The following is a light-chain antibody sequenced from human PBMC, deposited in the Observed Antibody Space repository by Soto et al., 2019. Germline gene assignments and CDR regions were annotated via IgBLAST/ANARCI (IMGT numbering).Light chain of an antibody. V-gene: IGKV1-9*01. CDR2: GAS. Sequence: IQLTQTPSSLSASVGDRVTITCRASQDISNFLVWYKQKPGKAPELLIYGASPLQSGVPSRFSGSGSGTDFTLTISSLQPEYFVTYYCRQLNDYPRNPFGQGTKLEIK. CDR3: RQLNDYPRNP. J-gene: IGKJ2*01. CDR1: QDISNF.